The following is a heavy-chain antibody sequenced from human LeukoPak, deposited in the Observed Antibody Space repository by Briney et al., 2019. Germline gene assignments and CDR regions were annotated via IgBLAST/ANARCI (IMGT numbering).Heavy chain of an antibody. CDR3: ARDRSIAAAKPIPGY. CDR2: ISAYNGNT. CDR1: GYTFTSYG. Sequence: ASVKVSCKASGYTFTSYGISWVRQAPGQGLEWMGWISAYNGNTNYAQKLQGRVTMTTDTSTSTAYMELRSLRSDDTAVYYCARDRSIAAAKPIPGYWGQGTLVTVSS. J-gene: IGHJ4*02. D-gene: IGHD6-13*01. V-gene: IGHV1-18*01.